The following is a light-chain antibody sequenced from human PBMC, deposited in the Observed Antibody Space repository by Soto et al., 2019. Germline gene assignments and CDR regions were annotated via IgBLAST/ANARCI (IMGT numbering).Light chain of an antibody. Sequence: EMVLTQSPGTLSLSPGERATLSCRASQSVSNNYLAWYQQKPGQAPRLLIYDASNRATGIPARFSGSGSGTDFTLTISSLEPEDFAVYYCQQRSNWPWTFGQGTKVDIK. CDR1: QSVSNNY. V-gene: IGKV3-11*01. CDR3: QQRSNWPWT. J-gene: IGKJ1*01. CDR2: DAS.